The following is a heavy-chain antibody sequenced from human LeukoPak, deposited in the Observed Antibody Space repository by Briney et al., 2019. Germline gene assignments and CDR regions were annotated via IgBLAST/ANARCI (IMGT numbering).Heavy chain of an antibody. D-gene: IGHD2-2*01. CDR2: IIPIFGTA. Sequence: SVKVSFKASGGTFSSYAISWVRQAPGQGLEWMGGIIPIFGTANYAQKFQGRVTITADESTSTAYMELSSLRSEDTAVYYCARAYCSSTSCPPDRNYGMDVWGQGTTVTVSS. CDR3: ARAYCSSTSCPPDRNYGMDV. V-gene: IGHV1-69*13. J-gene: IGHJ6*02. CDR1: GGTFSSYA.